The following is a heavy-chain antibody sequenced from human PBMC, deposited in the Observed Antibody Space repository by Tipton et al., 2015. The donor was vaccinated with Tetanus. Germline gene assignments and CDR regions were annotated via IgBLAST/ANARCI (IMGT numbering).Heavy chain of an antibody. Sequence: QLVQSGPEVKKPGASVKVSCKASGYTFTKYGITWVRQAPGQGLQWMGWISPLNGNTNYAQNLQGRVTMTTDTSTTTAYMELRSLTSDDTAFYYCARDYFHSGSYYYFDFWGQGTLVTVSS. D-gene: IGHD3-10*01. CDR3: ARDYFHSGSYYYFDF. J-gene: IGHJ4*02. CDR2: ISPLNGNT. V-gene: IGHV1-18*01. CDR1: GYTFTKYG.